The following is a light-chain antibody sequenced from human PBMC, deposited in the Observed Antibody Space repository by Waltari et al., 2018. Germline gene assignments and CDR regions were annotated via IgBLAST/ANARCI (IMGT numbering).Light chain of an antibody. V-gene: IGLV8-61*01. CDR2: STN. CDR1: SGSVSTSYY. J-gene: IGLJ3*02. CDR3: VLYMGGGIL. Sequence: QTVVTQEPSFSVSPGGTVTLTCGLRSGSVSTSYYPSWYQQTPGQAPRPLIYSTNTRSSGVPDRFSGSILGNNAVLTITGAQADDESDYYCVLYMGGGILFGGGTKLTVL.